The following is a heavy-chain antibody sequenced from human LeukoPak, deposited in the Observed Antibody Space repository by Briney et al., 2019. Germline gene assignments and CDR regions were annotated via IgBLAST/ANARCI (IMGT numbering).Heavy chain of an antibody. J-gene: IGHJ4*02. CDR3: AKGGGSYPFFDS. Sequence: PGGSLRLSCAASGFTFGIYEMNWVRQAPGKGLEWVSYISNSGTTIYYADSVKGRFTISRDNAKNSLYLQMNSLRAEDTALYYCAKGGGSYPFFDSWGQGTLVTVSS. CDR2: ISNSGTTI. D-gene: IGHD1-26*01. CDR1: GFTFGIYE. V-gene: IGHV3-48*03.